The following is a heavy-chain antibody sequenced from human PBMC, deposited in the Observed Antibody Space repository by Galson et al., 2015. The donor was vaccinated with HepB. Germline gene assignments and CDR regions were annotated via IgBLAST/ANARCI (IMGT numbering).Heavy chain of an antibody. CDR1: GYTFTSYG. J-gene: IGHJ6*03. CDR2: ISAYNGNT. D-gene: IGHD3-10*01. V-gene: IGHV1-18*01. CDR3: AREIGVYYYYYMDV. Sequence: SVKVSCKASGYTFTSYGISWVRQAPGQGLEWMGWISAYNGNTNYAQKLQGRVTMTTDTSASTAYMELRSLRSDDTAVYYCAREIGVYYYYYMDVWGKGTTVTVSS.